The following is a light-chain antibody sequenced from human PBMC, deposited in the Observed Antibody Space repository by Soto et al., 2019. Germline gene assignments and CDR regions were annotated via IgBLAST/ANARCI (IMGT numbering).Light chain of an antibody. J-gene: IGKJ4*01. CDR2: KTS. CDR1: QSISSW. V-gene: IGKV1-5*03. Sequence: DIQMPQSPSTLSASVGDRVTITCRASQSISSWLAWYQQKPGKAPKLLIYKTSNLESGVPSRFSGSGSGTEFSLTISSLQPDDLATYYCQQYKSFSLTFGGGTRVEVK. CDR3: QQYKSFSLT.